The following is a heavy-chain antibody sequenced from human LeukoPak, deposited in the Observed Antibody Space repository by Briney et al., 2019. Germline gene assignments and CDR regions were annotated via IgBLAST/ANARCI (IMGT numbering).Heavy chain of an antibody. J-gene: IGHJ5*02. Sequence: ASVKVSCKASGYTFTSYGISWVRQAPGQGLEWMGWINAYNGHTNYAQKLQGRVTMTTDTSTSTGYMELRSLGSDDTAVYYCAREFGSGSFNWFDPWGQGTLVTVSS. CDR2: INAYNGHT. V-gene: IGHV1-18*01. CDR1: GYTFTSYG. D-gene: IGHD3-10*01. CDR3: AREFGSGSFNWFDP.